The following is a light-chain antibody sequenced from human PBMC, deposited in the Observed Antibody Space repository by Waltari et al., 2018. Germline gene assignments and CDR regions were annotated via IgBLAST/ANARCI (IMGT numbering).Light chain of an antibody. CDR1: DIERKS. CDR2: YDS. V-gene: IGLV3-21*01. CDR3: QVWDANTDPGV. Sequence: SYVLTQPPSVAAAPGETARVTCGGNDIERKSAHWYQQKPGQAPVLVISYDSYRPSGIPERFSGSNSGDTATLTISRVEAGDEADYYCQVWDANTDPGVFGTGTEVTVL. J-gene: IGLJ1*01.